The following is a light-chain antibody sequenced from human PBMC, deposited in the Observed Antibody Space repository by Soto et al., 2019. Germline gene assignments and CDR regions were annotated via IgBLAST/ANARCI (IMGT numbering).Light chain of an antibody. J-gene: IGLJ1*01. Sequence: QSVLAQPASVSGSPGQSITISCTGTSSDGGSYNLVSWYQQHPGKAPKLMIYEGSKRPSGVSNRFSGSKSGNTASLTIPGLQAEDEADYYCCSYAGSSTFVFGTGTKV. CDR3: CSYAGSSTFV. V-gene: IGLV2-23*01. CDR1: SSDGGSYNL. CDR2: EGS.